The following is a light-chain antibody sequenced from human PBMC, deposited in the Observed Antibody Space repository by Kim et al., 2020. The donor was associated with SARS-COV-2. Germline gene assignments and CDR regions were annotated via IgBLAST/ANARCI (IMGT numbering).Light chain of an antibody. Sequence: SASVGDRVTITCRASQSISSYLNWYQQKPGKAPKLLIYAASSLQSRVPSRFSGSGSGTDFTLTISSLQPEDFATYYCQQSYSTLGTFGQGTKLEI. CDR2: AAS. CDR3: QQSYSTLGT. CDR1: QSISSY. J-gene: IGKJ2*01. V-gene: IGKV1-39*01.